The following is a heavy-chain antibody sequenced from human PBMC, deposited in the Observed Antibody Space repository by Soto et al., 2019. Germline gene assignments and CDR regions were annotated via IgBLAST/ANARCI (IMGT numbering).Heavy chain of an antibody. CDR2: INAGNGNT. D-gene: IGHD3-3*01. CDR1: GYTFTSYA. CDR3: ARDPDITIFGVVNWFDP. Sequence: ASVKVSCKASGYTFTSYAMHWVCQAPGQRLEWMGWINAGNGNTKYSQKFQGRVTITRDTSASTAYMELSSLRSEDTAVYYCARDPDITIFGVVNWFDPWGQGTLVTVSS. J-gene: IGHJ5*02. V-gene: IGHV1-3*01.